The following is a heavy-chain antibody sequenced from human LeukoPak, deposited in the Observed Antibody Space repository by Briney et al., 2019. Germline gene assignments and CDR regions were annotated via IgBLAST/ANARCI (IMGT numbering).Heavy chain of an antibody. CDR3: ARDMYDILTGEFDY. CDR2: IWYDGSNK. V-gene: IGHV3-33*01. D-gene: IGHD3-9*01. J-gene: IGHJ4*02. Sequence: SCKASGYTFISFYMHWVRQAPGKGLEWVAVIWYDGSNKYYADSVKGRFTISRDNSKNTLYLQMNSLRAEDTAVYYCARDMYDILTGEFDYWGQGTLVTVSS. CDR1: GYTFISFY.